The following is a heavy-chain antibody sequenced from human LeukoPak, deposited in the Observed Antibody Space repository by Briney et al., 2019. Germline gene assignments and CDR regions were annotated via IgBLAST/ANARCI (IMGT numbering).Heavy chain of an antibody. D-gene: IGHD1-1*01. CDR1: GFTFSSYG. CDR3: AKVQLERRELLPNFDS. Sequence: GGSLRLSCAASGFTFSSYGMHWVRQAPGKGLEWVAVMSYNGQITHYADSVKGRFTISRDNSQNMLYLQMNSLRVDDTSVYYCAKVQLERRELLPNFDSWGQGTLVTVSS. V-gene: IGHV3-30*18. J-gene: IGHJ4*02. CDR2: MSYNGQIT.